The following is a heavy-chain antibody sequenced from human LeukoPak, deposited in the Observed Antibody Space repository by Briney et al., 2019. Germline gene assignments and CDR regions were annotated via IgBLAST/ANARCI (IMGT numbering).Heavy chain of an antibody. Sequence: PGGSLRLSCAASGFIFSNAWMSWVRQAPGKGLEWVGRIKSKTAGGTIDYAAPVKGRFTIPRDDSKNTLYLQMNSLKTEDTAVYYCTTDRGDGGAFDIWGQGTMVTVSS. J-gene: IGHJ3*02. D-gene: IGHD4-17*01. CDR1: GFIFSNAW. CDR3: TTDRGDGGAFDI. CDR2: IKSKTAGGTI. V-gene: IGHV3-15*01.